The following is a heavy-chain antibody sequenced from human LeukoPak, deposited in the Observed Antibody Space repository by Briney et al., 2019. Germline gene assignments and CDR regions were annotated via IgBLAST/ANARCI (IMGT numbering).Heavy chain of an antibody. CDR3: ARAGDCSSTDCYRAFDY. CDR2: IASDGRKQ. D-gene: IGHD2-2*02. V-gene: IGHV3-30*04. J-gene: IGHJ4*02. Sequence: GGSLRLSCTASGFTFSSNAMHWVRQAPGKGLEWVAIIASDGRKQYYADPVKGRFTISRDNSRNTLYLQLNSLRSEDTAVYYCARAGDCSSTDCYRAFDYWGQGTLVTVSS. CDR1: GFTFSSNA.